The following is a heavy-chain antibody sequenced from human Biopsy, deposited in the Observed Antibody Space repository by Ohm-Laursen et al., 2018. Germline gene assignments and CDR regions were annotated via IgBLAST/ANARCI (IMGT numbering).Heavy chain of an antibody. Sequence: GTLSLTCSVSGGSASSYLWSWIRQPPGKGLEWIGNIYNSGSTSYNPSLKSRVTISVDTSKNQFSLKLNSATAADTAVYYCASFNDYKGSWLDPWGQGTLVTVSS. CDR2: IYNSGST. J-gene: IGHJ5*02. V-gene: IGHV4-59*02. CDR3: ASFNDYKGSWLDP. CDR1: GGSASSYL. D-gene: IGHD4-11*01.